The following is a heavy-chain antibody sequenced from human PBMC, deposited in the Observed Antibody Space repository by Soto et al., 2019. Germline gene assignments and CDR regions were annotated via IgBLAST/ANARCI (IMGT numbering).Heavy chain of an antibody. J-gene: IGHJ4*02. CDR1: GFTFSSYA. Sequence: EVQLLESGGGLVQPGGSLRLSCAASGFTFSSYAMSWVRQAPGKRLEWVSAISGSGGSTYYAASVKGRFTIPRDNTKNTLYLQMNRLSAEDTAVYYCANSPHYGDSLAYWVQGSLVTVSS. CDR3: ANSPHYGDSLAY. V-gene: IGHV3-23*01. CDR2: ISGSGGST. D-gene: IGHD4-17*01.